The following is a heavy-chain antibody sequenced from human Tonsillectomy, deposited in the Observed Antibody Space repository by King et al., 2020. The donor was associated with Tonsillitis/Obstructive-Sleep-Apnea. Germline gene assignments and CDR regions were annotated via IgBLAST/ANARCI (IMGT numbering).Heavy chain of an antibody. J-gene: IGHJ4*02. CDR1: GYTFTSYG. V-gene: IGHV1-18*01. Sequence: VQLVESGAEVKKPGASVKVSCKASGYTFTSYGISWVRQAPGQGLEWMGWISAYNGNTNYAQKLQGRVTMTTDTSTSTAYMELRSMRSDDTAVYYCARDLMVVTFKPAFWPLDYWGQGTLVTVSS. CDR3: ARDLMVVTFKPAFWPLDY. D-gene: IGHD4-23*01. CDR2: ISAYNGNT.